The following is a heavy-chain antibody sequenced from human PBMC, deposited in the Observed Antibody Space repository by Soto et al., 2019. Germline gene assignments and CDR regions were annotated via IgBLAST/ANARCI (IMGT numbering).Heavy chain of an antibody. Sequence: QVQLVESGGGVVQPGRSLRLSCAASGFIFSDYAMHWVRQAPGKGLEWVAVISYGGDNKYYAASVRGRFAISRDKLKNTLDLQMNSLNPEDTAVYHCAKARHSTSWYGLEADFWGQGTLVTVSS. J-gene: IGHJ4*02. CDR3: AKARHSTSWYGLEADF. D-gene: IGHD6-13*01. CDR1: GFIFSDYA. V-gene: IGHV3-30*09. CDR2: ISYGGDNK.